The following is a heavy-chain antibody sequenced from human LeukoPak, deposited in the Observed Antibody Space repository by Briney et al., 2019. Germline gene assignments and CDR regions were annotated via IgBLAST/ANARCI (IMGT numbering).Heavy chain of an antibody. CDR3: ARVRCSGGSCYYFQH. Sequence: ASVKASCKASGYTFTGYYMHWVRQAPGQGPEWMGWINPNSGGTNYAQKFQGRVTMTRDTSISTAYMELSRLRPDDTAVYYCARVRCSGGSCYYFQHWGQGTLVTVSS. CDR1: GYTFTGYY. D-gene: IGHD2-15*01. CDR2: INPNSGGT. J-gene: IGHJ1*01. V-gene: IGHV1-2*02.